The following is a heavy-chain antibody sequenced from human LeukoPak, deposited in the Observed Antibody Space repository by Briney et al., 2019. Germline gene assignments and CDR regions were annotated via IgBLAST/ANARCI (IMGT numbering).Heavy chain of an antibody. CDR2: IYFTGST. J-gene: IGHJ2*01. CDR1: GRSISSDY. CDR3: ARESYLIGWYFDL. V-gene: IGHV4-4*07. Sequence: SQTRSLTSTFSGRSISSDYRSWIRQPDGKGLEWVGRIYFTGSTMYNPSLKSRLTMSVDTSKNQFSLTLGSVTAADTAVYYCARESYLIGWYFDLWGRGTLVTVSS. D-gene: IGHD3-16*02.